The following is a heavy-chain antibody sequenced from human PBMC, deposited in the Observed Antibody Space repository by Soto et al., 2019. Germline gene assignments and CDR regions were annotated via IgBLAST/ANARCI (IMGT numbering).Heavy chain of an antibody. V-gene: IGHV1-2*04. Sequence: ASVKVSCKASGYTFTGYYMHWVRQAPGQGLEWMGWINPNSGGTNYAQKFQGWVTMTRDTSISTAYMELSRLRSDDTAVYYCARQLPHNWGIDYWGQGTLVTVSS. CDR1: GYTFTGYY. CDR2: INPNSGGT. CDR3: ARQLPHNWGIDY. J-gene: IGHJ4*02. D-gene: IGHD7-27*01.